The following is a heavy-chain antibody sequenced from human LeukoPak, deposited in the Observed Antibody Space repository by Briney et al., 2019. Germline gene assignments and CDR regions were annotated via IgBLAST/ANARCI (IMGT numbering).Heavy chain of an antibody. CDR2: ISWNSGSI. V-gene: IGHV3-9*01. Sequence: PGGSLRLSCAASGFTFDDYAMHWVRQAPGKGLEWVSGISWNSGSIGYADSVKGRFTISRDSAKNSLYLQMNSLRAEDTALYYCAKDMGYCSSTSCNDAFDIWGQGTMVTVSS. CDR1: GFTFDDYA. D-gene: IGHD2-2*01. CDR3: AKDMGYCSSTSCNDAFDI. J-gene: IGHJ3*02.